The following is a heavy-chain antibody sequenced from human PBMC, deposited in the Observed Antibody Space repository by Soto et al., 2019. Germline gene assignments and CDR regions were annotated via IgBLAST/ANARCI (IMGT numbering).Heavy chain of an antibody. CDR3: VSQRTSVLTQAYFDY. Sequence: LSLTCTVSGGSFSNSNYYWGWIRQSPGKGLEWIGSVYYRGRSYSKSSVKSRVTISVDTSKNQFSLNLNSVTASDTAVYYCVSQRTSVLTQAYFDYWGPGALVTVSS. D-gene: IGHD2-8*01. J-gene: IGHJ4*02. CDR2: VYYRGRS. V-gene: IGHV4-39*01. CDR1: GGSFSNSNYY.